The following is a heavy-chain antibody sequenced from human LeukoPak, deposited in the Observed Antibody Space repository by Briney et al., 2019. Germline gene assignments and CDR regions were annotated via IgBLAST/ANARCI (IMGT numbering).Heavy chain of an antibody. D-gene: IGHD3-9*01. Sequence: SGGSLRLSCAASGFTFSDYSINWVRQAPGKGLEWVSFISSRSSSIYYADSVKGRFTISRDNAKKSLYLQMNSLRDEDSAVYCCARVGYDILTGFHYWGQGTLVTVSS. CDR3: ARVGYDILTGFHY. CDR1: GFTFSDYS. J-gene: IGHJ4*02. CDR2: ISSRSSSI. V-gene: IGHV3-48*02.